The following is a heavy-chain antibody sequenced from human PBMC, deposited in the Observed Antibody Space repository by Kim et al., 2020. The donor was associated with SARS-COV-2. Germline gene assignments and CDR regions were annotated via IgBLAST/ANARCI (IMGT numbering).Heavy chain of an antibody. CDR2: IYHSGST. CDR1: GGSISSSNW. D-gene: IGHD2-8*02. Sequence: SETLSLTCAVSGGSISSSNWWSWVRQPPGKGLEWIGEIYHSGSTNYNPSLKSRVTISVDKSKNQFSLKLSSVTAADTAVYYCARNSRWAGGVCSPPEYWGQGTLVTVSS. V-gene: IGHV4-4*02. J-gene: IGHJ4*02. CDR3: ARNSRWAGGVCSPPEY.